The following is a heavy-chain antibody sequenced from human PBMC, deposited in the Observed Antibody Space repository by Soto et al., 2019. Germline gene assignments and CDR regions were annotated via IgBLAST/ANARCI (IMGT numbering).Heavy chain of an antibody. D-gene: IGHD4-17*01. CDR2: ISGSGGST. CDR1: GFTFSSYA. Sequence: GGSLRLSCAASGFTFSSYAMSWVRQAPGKGLEWVSAISGSGGSTYYADSVKGRFTISRDNSKNTLYLQMNSLRAEDTAVYYCAKDLRTTVVNSLPINFDYWGQGTLVTVSS. CDR3: AKDLRTTVVNSLPINFDY. V-gene: IGHV3-23*01. J-gene: IGHJ4*02.